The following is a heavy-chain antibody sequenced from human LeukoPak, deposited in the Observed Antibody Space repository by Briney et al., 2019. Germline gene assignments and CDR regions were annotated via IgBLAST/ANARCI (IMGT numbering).Heavy chain of an antibody. J-gene: IGHJ4*02. D-gene: IGHD3-22*01. CDR1: GGSFSGYY. CDR3: ASTHYYDSSGYYFIDY. V-gene: IGHV4-34*01. Sequence: SETLSLTCAVYGGSFSGYYWSWIRQPPGKGLEWIGEINHSGSTNYNPSLKSRVTISVDTSKNQFSLKLSSVTAADTAVYYCASTHYYDSSGYYFIDYWGQGTLVTVSS. CDR2: INHSGST.